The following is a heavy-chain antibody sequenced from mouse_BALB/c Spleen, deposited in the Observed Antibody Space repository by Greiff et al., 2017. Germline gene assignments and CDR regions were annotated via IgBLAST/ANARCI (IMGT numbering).Heavy chain of an antibody. Sequence: DVKLQESGGGLVKPGGSLKLSCAASGFTFSDYYMYWVRQTPEKRLEWVATISDGGSYTYYPDSVKGRFTISRDNAKNNLYLQMSSLKSEDTAMYYCALGPWFAYWGQGTLVTVSA. V-gene: IGHV5-4*02. CDR2: ISDGGSYT. CDR1: GFTFSDYY. CDR3: ALGPWFAY. J-gene: IGHJ3*01. D-gene: IGHD4-1*01.